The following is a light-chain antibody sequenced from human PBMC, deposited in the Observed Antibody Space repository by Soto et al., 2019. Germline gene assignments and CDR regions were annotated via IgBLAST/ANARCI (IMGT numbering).Light chain of an antibody. CDR3: SSFTGPTTLDV. CDR2: GVS. Sequence: QPVLTQPASVSGSPGQSVTISCTGTSSDVGAYKYVSWYQKHPGKAPKLMIYGVSNRPSGISNRFSGSKSGNTAFLTISGLQPEDEADYYCSSFTGPTTLDVFGTGTKLTVL. V-gene: IGLV2-14*03. J-gene: IGLJ1*01. CDR1: SSDVGAYKY.